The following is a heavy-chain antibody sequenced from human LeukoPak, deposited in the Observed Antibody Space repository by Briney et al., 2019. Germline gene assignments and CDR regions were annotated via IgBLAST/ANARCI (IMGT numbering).Heavy chain of an antibody. Sequence: GGSLRLSCAASGFTFSDYYMSWIRQAPGKGLEWVSYISSSGSTIYYADSVKGRFTISRDNAKNSLYLHMNSLRAEDTALYHCARDYPDYPPDYWGQGTLVTVSS. D-gene: IGHD4-11*01. CDR3: ARDYPDYPPDY. CDR2: ISSSGSTI. CDR1: GFTFSDYY. J-gene: IGHJ4*02. V-gene: IGHV3-11*01.